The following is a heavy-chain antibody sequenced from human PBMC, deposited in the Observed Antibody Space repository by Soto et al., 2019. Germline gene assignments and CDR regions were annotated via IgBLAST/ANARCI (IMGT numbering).Heavy chain of an antibody. J-gene: IGHJ4*02. CDR1: GFSFSNNG. V-gene: IGHV3-30*18. Sequence: GGSLRLSCAASGFSFSNNGMHWVRHAPGKGLEWVAIISYDGSKKYYADSVKGRFTISRDNSKNTLYLQMNSLRVEDTAIYYCAKDRVESGLGEIDYWGQGTLVTVS. CDR3: AKDRVESGLGEIDY. CDR2: ISYDGSKK. D-gene: IGHD3-16*01.